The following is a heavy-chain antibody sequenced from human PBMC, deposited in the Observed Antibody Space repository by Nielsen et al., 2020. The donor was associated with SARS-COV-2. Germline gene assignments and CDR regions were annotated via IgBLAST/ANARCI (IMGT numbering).Heavy chain of an antibody. V-gene: IGHV3-30*03. Sequence: GESLKISCAASGFTSSNFALHWVRQAPGKGLDWVAVTSYDGSMTFYADSVKGRFTISRDNSKNTLYLQMNGLRVEDTAVYYCARVGASYRNSYGLDVWGQGTTVTVSS. CDR2: TSYDGSMT. CDR1: GFTSSNFA. CDR3: ARVGASYRNSYGLDV. D-gene: IGHD3-10*01. J-gene: IGHJ6*02.